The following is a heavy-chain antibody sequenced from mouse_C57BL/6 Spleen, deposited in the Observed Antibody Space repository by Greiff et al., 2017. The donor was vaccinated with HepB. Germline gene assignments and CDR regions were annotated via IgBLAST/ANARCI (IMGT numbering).Heavy chain of an antibody. V-gene: IGHV5-17*01. CDR3: ARGGDSWYFDV. CDR2: ISSGSSTI. J-gene: IGHJ1*03. Sequence: EVKVVESGGGLVKPGGSLKLSCAASGFTFSDYGMHWVRQAPEKGLEWVAYISSGSSTIYYADTVKGRFTISRDNAKNTLFLQMTSLRSEDTAKYYCARGGDSWYFDVWGTGTTVTVSS. D-gene: IGHD2-13*01. CDR1: GFTFSDYG.